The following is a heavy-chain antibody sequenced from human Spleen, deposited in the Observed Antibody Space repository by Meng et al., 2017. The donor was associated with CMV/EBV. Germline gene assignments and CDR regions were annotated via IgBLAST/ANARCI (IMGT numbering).Heavy chain of an antibody. D-gene: IGHD3-16*01. Sequence: QQPLPEQGDGWGAPSDTQSLYGTVCGGSISSYYGGWIRQPAGQGLWWIGRIYTSGSNNYNPYLKSRVTMSVDKSKNQFSLKLSSVTAADTAVYYCARYLLGAHFDYWGQGTLVTVSS. CDR2: IYTSGSN. J-gene: IGHJ4*02. V-gene: IGHV4-4*07. CDR1: GGSISSYY. CDR3: ARYLLGAHFDY.